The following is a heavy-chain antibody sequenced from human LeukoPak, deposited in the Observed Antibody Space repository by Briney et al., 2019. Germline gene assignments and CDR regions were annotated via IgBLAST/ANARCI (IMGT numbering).Heavy chain of an antibody. CDR1: GFTFSSYG. J-gene: IGHJ1*01. D-gene: IGHD3-10*01. CDR2: IRYDGSNK. V-gene: IGHV3-30*02. Sequence: GGSLRPSCAASGFTFSSYGMHWVRQAPGKGLEWVAFIRYDGSNKYYADSVKGRFTISRDNSKNMLYLQMNSLRAEDTAVYYCANGGSSMVRGVILAEYFQHWGQGTLVTVSS. CDR3: ANGGSSMVRGVILAEYFQH.